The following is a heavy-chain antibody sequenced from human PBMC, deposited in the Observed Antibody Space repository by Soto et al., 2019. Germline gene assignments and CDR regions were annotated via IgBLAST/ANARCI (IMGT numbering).Heavy chain of an antibody. D-gene: IGHD1-26*01. Sequence: QVQLVESGGGVVQPGRSLRLSCAAFGFTFSSYGMHWVRQAPGKGLEWVAVIWYDGSKHYHADSVKGRFTISRDNSKNTLHLQMNTLRAEDTAVYYCARDLSGSYTGPDYWGQGTLVTVSS. V-gene: IGHV3-33*01. CDR2: IWYDGSKH. CDR3: ARDLSGSYTGPDY. J-gene: IGHJ4*02. CDR1: GFTFSSYG.